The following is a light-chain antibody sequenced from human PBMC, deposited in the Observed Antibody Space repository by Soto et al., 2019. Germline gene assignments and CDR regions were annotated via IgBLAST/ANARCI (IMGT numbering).Light chain of an antibody. Sequence: EIVLTQSPVTLSLSPGERATLSCRASQSIRSNLAWYQHKPGQAPRLLIYDTSNKATDIPDRFSGSGYGTDVTLNISHLEPEDCAVYYCQQRDNWSWTCGEGAKVDIK. CDR1: QSIRSN. J-gene: IGKJ1*01. V-gene: IGKV3-11*01. CDR3: QQRDNWSWT. CDR2: DTS.